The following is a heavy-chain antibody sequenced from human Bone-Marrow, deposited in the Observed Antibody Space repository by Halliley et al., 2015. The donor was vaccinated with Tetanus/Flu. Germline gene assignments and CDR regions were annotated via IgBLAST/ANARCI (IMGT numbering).Heavy chain of an antibody. CDR3: AGHLATRGTRGLDS. D-gene: IGHD3-10*01. CDR2: IYHGGAL. J-gene: IGHJ4*02. V-gene: IGHV4-4*01. Sequence: TLSLTCTVSAGSITTSNWWSWVRQPPGKGLEWIGEIYHGGALNYAPALESRVTISVDKSKNQFSLTLTSLTAADTAVYFCAGHLATRGTRGLDSWGQGVLVTVSS. CDR1: AGSITTSNW.